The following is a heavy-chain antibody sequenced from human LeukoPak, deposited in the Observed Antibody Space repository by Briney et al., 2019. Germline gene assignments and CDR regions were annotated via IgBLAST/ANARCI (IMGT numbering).Heavy chain of an antibody. J-gene: IGHJ4*02. CDR2: INPNSGGT. V-gene: IGHV1-2*02. D-gene: IGHD1-26*01. CDR1: GYTFTGYY. Sequence: ASVKVSCKASGYTFTGYYMHWVRHAPGQGLEWMGWINPNSGGTNYAQKFQSRVTMTKDTPISTGYMELSRLRSDDTAVYYCARDLGSGSYYVTDYWGQGTLVTVSS. CDR3: ARDLGSGSYYVTDY.